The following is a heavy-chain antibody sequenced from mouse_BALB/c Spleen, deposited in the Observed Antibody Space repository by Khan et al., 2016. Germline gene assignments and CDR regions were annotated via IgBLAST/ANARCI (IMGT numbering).Heavy chain of an antibody. J-gene: IGHJ4*01. CDR2: ILRGSGST. D-gene: IGHD1-1*01. Sequence: QVQLQQSGAELMKPGASVKISCKATGYTFSSYWIEWEKKRPGHGLGGIGEILRGSGSTNYNEKFKGKATFTADTSSNTAYMQLSSLTSEDSAVYYCARYGSSPYYAMDYWGQGTSVTVSS. CDR3: ARYGSSPYYAMDY. CDR1: GYTFSSYW. V-gene: IGHV1-9*01.